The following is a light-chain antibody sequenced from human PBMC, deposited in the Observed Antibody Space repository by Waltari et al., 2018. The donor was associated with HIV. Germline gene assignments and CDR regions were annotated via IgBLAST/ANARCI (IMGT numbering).Light chain of an antibody. CDR3: EAWDDSVRGVV. CDR2: EKK. V-gene: IGLV1-51*02. CDR1: ADNIGRNN. J-gene: IGLJ3*02. Sequence: QSVLTQPPSASAAPGQQVTLPCPGSADNIGRNNVAWYQQLPGTAPKIHIYEKKKRKEGGQDRFSGSKSATSGTLVITGLQTEDEADYYCEAWDDSVRGVVFGGGTKLTVL.